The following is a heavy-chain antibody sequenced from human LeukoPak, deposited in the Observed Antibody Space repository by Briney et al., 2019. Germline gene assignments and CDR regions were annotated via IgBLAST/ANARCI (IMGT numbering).Heavy chain of an antibody. CDR3: ANWVGDWFDP. CDR2: IYLGGRP. V-gene: IGHV4-4*07. D-gene: IGHD1-26*01. Sequence: SETLSLTCTVFGDSIDSSSWSWIRQPVGKGLEWIGRIYLGGRPIYNPSLKSRVIMTVDTSKNQFLLWLRSVTAADTAIYYCANWVGDWFDPWGQGTLVTLSS. J-gene: IGHJ5*02. CDR1: GDSIDSSS.